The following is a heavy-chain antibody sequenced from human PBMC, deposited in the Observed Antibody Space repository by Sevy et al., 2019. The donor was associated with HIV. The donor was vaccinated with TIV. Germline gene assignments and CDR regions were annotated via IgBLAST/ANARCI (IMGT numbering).Heavy chain of an antibody. CDR2: IYYNGDT. D-gene: IGHD3-3*01. V-gene: IGHV4-59*01. J-gene: IGHJ5*02. Sequence: SETLSLTCSVSGDSINSDYWTWIRQPPGKGLEWIGFIYYNGDTNYTPSLKTRVTMSIDTSKKQFSLKLTSLTAADTAVYYCARGLKAPYYDPSSGYLSWFDPWGQGTLVTVSS. CDR1: GDSINSDY. CDR3: ARGLKAPYYDPSSGYLSWFDP.